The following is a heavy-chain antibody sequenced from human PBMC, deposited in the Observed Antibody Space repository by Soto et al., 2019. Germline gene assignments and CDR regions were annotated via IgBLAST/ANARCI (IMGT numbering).Heavy chain of an antibody. CDR2: IDTAGAT. J-gene: IGHJ6*02. V-gene: IGHV3-13*04. Sequence: AGGSLRLSCAASGFTFSTYDMHWIRQTTGKRLEWVSGIDTAGATYYPGSVKGRFAISRENAKNSLYLQMNSLTAGDTAVYYCVGHRREYRNNYYYFYAMDVWGQGTTVTVSS. CDR1: GFTFSTYD. D-gene: IGHD4-4*01. CDR3: VGHRREYRNNYYYFYAMDV.